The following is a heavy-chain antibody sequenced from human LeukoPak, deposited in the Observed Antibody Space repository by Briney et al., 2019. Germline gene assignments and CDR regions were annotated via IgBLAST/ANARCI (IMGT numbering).Heavy chain of an antibody. Sequence: RWSLRLSCAPSRLTPSSHWMSWVRQDPATAREWVANIKKDRREKDHLDPPNRRFTISRDNAQNSLHLQMNSLIADDPAEYFVARGLYSSTTYYFDYWGQGTLVTVSS. D-gene: IGHD6-13*01. J-gene: IGHJ4*02. CDR1: RLTPSSHW. CDR3: ARGLYSSTTYYFDY. V-gene: IGHV3-7*03. CDR2: IKKDRREK.